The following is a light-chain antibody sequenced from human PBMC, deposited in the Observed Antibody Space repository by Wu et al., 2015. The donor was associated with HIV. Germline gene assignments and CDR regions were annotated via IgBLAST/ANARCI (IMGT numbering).Light chain of an antibody. Sequence: DIQMTQSPSSLSASVGDRVTITCRASQDIRNSLAWYQQKPGKAPKLLLYAVSRLESGVPSRFSGSGSGTDYTLTISSLQPDDFASYFCQQYYSTPQVTFGGGTKVEI. CDR3: QQYYSTPQVT. CDR1: QDIRNS. V-gene: IGKV1-NL1*01. J-gene: IGKJ4*01. CDR2: AVS.